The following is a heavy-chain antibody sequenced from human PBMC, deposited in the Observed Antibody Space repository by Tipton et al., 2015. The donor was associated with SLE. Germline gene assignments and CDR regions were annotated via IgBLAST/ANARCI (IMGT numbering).Heavy chain of an antibody. CDR1: GGSISSYY. CDR3: TRAPTYSSDWFDY. D-gene: IGHD6-19*01. Sequence: TLSLTCAVSGGSISSYYWSWIRQPPGKGLEWIGCIYYSGSTTYNPSLKSRVTISVDTSKNQFSLKLSSVTAADTAVYYCTRAPTYSSDWFDYWGQGTLVTVSS. CDR2: IYYSGST. J-gene: IGHJ4*02. V-gene: IGHV4-59*01.